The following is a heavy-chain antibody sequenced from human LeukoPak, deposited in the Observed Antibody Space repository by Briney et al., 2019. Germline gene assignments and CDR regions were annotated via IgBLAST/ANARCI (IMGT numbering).Heavy chain of an antibody. CDR3: ARERELGYGDYPGYFDY. J-gene: IGHJ4*02. V-gene: IGHV3-33*01. CDR2: IWYDGSNK. D-gene: IGHD4-17*01. CDR1: GFTFSSYG. Sequence: GGSLRLSCAASGFTFSSYGMHGVRQAPGKGLEWVAVIWYDGSNKYYADSVKGRFTISRDNSKNTLYLQMNSLRAEDTAVYYCARERELGYGDYPGYFDYWGQGPLVTVSS.